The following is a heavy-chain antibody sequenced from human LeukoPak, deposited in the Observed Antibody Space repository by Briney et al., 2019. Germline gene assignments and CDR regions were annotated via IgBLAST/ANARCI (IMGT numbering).Heavy chain of an antibody. CDR3: ARAGYSGYDEL. D-gene: IGHD5-12*01. CDR2: IKQDGSEK. J-gene: IGHJ4*02. Sequence: GGSLRLSCAASGFTFSSYWMSWVRQAPGKGLEWVANIKQDGSEKYYVDSVKGRFTISRDNAKNSLYLQMNSLRAEDRAVYYCARAGYSGYDELWGQGTLVTVSS. V-gene: IGHV3-7*01. CDR1: GFTFSSYW.